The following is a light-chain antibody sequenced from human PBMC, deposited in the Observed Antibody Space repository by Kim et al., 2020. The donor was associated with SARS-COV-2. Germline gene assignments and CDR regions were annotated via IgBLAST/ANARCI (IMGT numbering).Light chain of an antibody. Sequence: EIVMTQSPATLSVSPGERVTLSCRASQSVSSNLAWYQQKPGQAPRLLIYGASTRATGIPARFSGSGSGTEFTLTISSLQSEDFAVYYCQQYNNWPGTFGQVTKVDIK. CDR3: QQYNNWPGT. CDR1: QSVSSN. CDR2: GAS. V-gene: IGKV3-15*01. J-gene: IGKJ2*01.